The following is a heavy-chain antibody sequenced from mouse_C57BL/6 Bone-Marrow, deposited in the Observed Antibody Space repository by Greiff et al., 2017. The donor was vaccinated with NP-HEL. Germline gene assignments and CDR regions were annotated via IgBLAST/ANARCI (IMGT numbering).Heavy chain of an antibody. J-gene: IGHJ4*01. CDR2: IRSKSSNYAT. CDR3: VRVYGSSYEDYAMDY. D-gene: IGHD1-1*01. CDR1: GFTFTTYA. V-gene: IGHV10-3*01. Sequence: EVKLVESGGGLVQPKGSLKLSCAASGFTFTTYAMHWVRQSPGKGLEWVARIRSKSSNYATYYADSVKDRFTISRDDSQSMLYLQMNNLKTEDTAMYYGVRVYGSSYEDYAMDYGGQGTSVTVSS.